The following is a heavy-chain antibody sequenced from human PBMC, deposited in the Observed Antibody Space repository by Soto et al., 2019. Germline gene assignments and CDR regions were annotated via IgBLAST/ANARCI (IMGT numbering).Heavy chain of an antibody. CDR3: STWGGY. D-gene: IGHD3-16*01. Sequence: EVQLVESGGGLVKPGGSLRLSCAASGFSFSTAWMSWVRQAPGKGLEWVGRIKTATEGGTTNFAAPVKGRFTISRDDSTNMLYLQMNSLETDDTAVYYCSTWGGYWGQGTLVTVSS. V-gene: IGHV3-15*06. J-gene: IGHJ4*02. CDR1: GFSFSTAW. CDR2: IKTATEGGTT.